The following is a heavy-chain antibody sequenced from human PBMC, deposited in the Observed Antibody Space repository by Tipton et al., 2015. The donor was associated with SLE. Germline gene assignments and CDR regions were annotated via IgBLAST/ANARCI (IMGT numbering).Heavy chain of an antibody. D-gene: IGHD3-16*01. CDR1: GGSMSSRSDY. CDR3: ARHNGPGVFQYYYYGMDV. J-gene: IGHJ6*02. V-gene: IGHV4-39*01. Sequence: TLSLTCTVSGGSMSSRSDYWGWIRQPPGKGLEWIGGIYYSGRTFYNPSVKSRVTISVDTSKKQFSLNLSSVTAADTAVYYCARHNGPGVFQYYYYGMDVWGQGTTVTVSS. CDR2: IYYSGRT.